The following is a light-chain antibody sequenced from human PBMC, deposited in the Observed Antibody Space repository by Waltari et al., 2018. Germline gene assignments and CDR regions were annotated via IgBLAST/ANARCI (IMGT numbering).Light chain of an antibody. CDR1: NIGTYS. Sequence: SYVLTQPPSVSVAPGKTAGMSCRGKNIGTYSVHWYQQKSGQATRLVIFYDSDRPFLILVPLSGSNSGNTATRTISRVEAGDEADDYCQMWDRNSSHRLLGRGTELTGL. CDR2: YDS. CDR3: QMWDRNSSHRL. J-gene: IGLJ3*02. V-gene: IGLV3-21*04.